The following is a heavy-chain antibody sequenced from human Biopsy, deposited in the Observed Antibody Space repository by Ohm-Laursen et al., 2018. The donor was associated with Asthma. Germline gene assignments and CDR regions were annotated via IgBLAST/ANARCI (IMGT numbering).Heavy chain of an antibody. J-gene: IGHJ4*02. D-gene: IGHD1-26*01. CDR2: ISYTGST. Sequence: SDTLSLTCPVSADSISSNNFYWGWIRQPPGKGLEWIATISYTGSTYYNQSLKSRVTISVDTSKNQFSLKLSSVTAADTAVYYCARHSGNYYAQLNYWGQGTLVTVSS. CDR3: ARHSGNYYAQLNY. V-gene: IGHV4-39*01. CDR1: ADSISSNNFY.